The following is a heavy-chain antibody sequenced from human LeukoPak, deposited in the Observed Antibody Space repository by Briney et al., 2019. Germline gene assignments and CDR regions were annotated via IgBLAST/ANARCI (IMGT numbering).Heavy chain of an antibody. CDR3: ARAWDYYGSGSYYPYYFDY. CDR2: INPNSGVT. D-gene: IGHD3-10*01. J-gene: IGHJ4*02. V-gene: IGHV1-2*02. CDR1: GYTFTGYY. Sequence: GASVKVSCKASGYTFTGYYMHWVRQAPGQGLEWMGWINPNSGVTHYAQKFQGRVTMTSDTSISTAYMELRSLRSDDTAVYYCARAWDYYGSGSYYPYYFDYWGQGTLVTVSS.